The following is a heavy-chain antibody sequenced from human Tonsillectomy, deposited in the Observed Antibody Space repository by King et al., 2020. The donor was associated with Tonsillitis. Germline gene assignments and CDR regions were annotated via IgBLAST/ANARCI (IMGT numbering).Heavy chain of an antibody. D-gene: IGHD6-13*01. CDR1: GGSISSYY. V-gene: IGHV4-59*01. CDR3: VRDIGIAAAGGFDY. CDR2: IYYSGST. J-gene: IGHJ4*02. Sequence: VQLQESGPGLVKPSETLSLTCTVSGGSISSYYWSWIRQPPGKGLEWIGYIYYSGSTNYNPSLKSRVTISVDTSKNQFSLKLSSVTAADTAVYYCVRDIGIAAAGGFDYWGQGTLVTVSS.